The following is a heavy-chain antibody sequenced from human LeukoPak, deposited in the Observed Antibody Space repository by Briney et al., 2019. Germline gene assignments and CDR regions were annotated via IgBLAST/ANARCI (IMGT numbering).Heavy chain of an antibody. CDR1: GFTFSGYA. V-gene: IGHV3-74*01. CDR3: ARGGSGCFDI. J-gene: IGHJ3*02. D-gene: IGHD1-26*01. CDR2: VHRDGIST. Sequence: GGSLRLSCAASGFTFSGYAMSWVRQAPGKGLVWISHVHRDGISTSYADSVKGRFTISRDNAKNTVDLQMNSLAAEDTAVYYCARGGSGCFDIWGQGTLVTVSS.